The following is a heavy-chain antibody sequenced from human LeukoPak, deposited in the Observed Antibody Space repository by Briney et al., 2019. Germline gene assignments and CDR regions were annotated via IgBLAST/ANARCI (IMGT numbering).Heavy chain of an antibody. V-gene: IGHV1-46*01. J-gene: IGHJ6*03. CDR2: INPRGDST. Sequence: ASVKVSCKASVYTFTNYYIHWVRQAPGQGLAWMGIINPRGDSTSYARNFQGRVTMTTDMSTSTVYMELSSLTSDDTAMYYCARLARYSSSPISPLYYHYYMDVWGKGTTVTVSS. CDR3: ARLARYSSSPISPLYYHYYMDV. CDR1: VYTFTNYY. D-gene: IGHD6-19*01.